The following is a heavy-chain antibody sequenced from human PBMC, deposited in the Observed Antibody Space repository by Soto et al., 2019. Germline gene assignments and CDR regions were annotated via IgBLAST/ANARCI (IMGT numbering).Heavy chain of an antibody. J-gene: IGHJ4*02. D-gene: IGHD3-10*01. CDR3: ARDNYGSLDY. CDR1: GYPFTDLY. CDR2: IDPRSGAS. V-gene: IGHV1-2*02. Sequence: SSVKVSRKPSGYPFTDLYIHWVRQAPGLGLEWMGWIDPRSGASRKAQRFQGRFTMTRDTSTDSVYMELSSLRSDDTAVYFCARDNYGSLDYWGQGTLVTVSS.